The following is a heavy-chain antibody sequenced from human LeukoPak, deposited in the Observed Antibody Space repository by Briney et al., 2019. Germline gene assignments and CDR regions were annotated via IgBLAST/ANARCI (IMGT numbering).Heavy chain of an antibody. Sequence: ASVKVSCKASGYTFTGYYMHWVRQAPGEGLEWMGWINPNSGGTKYAQKFQGRVTMTRDTSINTAYMEVRRLTSDDTAVYYCARERGTLAVAGDAVDIWGQGSMVTVSS. V-gene: IGHV1-2*02. J-gene: IGHJ3*02. CDR2: INPNSGGT. CDR3: ARERGTLAVAGDAVDI. D-gene: IGHD6-19*01. CDR1: GYTFTGYY.